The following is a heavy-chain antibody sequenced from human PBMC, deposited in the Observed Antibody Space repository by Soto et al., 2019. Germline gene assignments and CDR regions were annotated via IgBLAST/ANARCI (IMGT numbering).Heavy chain of an antibody. V-gene: IGHV1-8*02. Sequence: ASVKVSCKASGYTFTSYDINWVRQATGQGLEWMGWMNPNSGNTKYAQKFQGRVTMTRNTSASTAYMELSSLRSEDTAVYYCASRQQLVPRYWGQGTLVSGSS. D-gene: IGHD6-13*01. CDR1: GYTFTSYD. CDR3: ASRQQLVPRY. CDR2: MNPNSGNT. J-gene: IGHJ4*02.